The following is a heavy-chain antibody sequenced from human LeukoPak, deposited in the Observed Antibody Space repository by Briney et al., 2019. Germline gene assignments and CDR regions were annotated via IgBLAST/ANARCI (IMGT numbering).Heavy chain of an antibody. CDR2: ISPTGSTT. V-gene: IGHV3-74*01. J-gene: IGHJ4*02. Sequence: GGSLRLSCAASGFSFSGHWMHWARQLPGKGLVWVSRISPTGSTTSYADSVKGRFTVSRDNAKNTLYPQVNNLRAEDTAVYYCARGPSSNWSGLDFWGQGTLLTVSS. CDR1: GFSFSGHW. D-gene: IGHD6-13*01. CDR3: ARGPSSNWSGLDF.